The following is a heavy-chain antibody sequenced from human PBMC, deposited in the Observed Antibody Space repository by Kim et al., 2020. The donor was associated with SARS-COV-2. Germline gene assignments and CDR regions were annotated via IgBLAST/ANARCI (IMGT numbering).Heavy chain of an antibody. CDR3: ARLVSPDRHSSGWLYWFDP. D-gene: IGHD6-19*01. CDR1: GYSFTSYW. V-gene: IGHV5-51*01. Sequence: GESLKISCKGSGYSFTSYWIGWVRQMPGKGLEWMGIIYPGDSDTRYSPSFQGQVTISADKSISTAYLQWSSLKASDTAMYYCARLVSPDRHSSGWLYWFDPWGQGTLVTVSS. J-gene: IGHJ5*02. CDR2: IYPGDSDT.